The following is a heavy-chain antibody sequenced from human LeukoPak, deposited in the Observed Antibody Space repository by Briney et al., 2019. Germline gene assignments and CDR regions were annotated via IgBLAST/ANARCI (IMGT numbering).Heavy chain of an antibody. CDR3: ASRLLYSGTNWFDP. CDR1: GGSISSSNW. J-gene: IGHJ5*02. Sequence: SETLSLTCAVSGGSISSSNWWSWVRQPPGKGLEWIGEIYHSGSTNYNPSLKSRVTISVDKSKNQFSLKLSSVTAADTAVYYCASRLLYSGTNWFDPWGQGTLVTVSS. V-gene: IGHV4-4*02. D-gene: IGHD6-13*01. CDR2: IYHSGST.